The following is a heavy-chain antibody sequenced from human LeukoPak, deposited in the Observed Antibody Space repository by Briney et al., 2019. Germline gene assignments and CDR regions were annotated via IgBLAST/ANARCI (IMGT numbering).Heavy chain of an antibody. D-gene: IGHD2-8*02. CDR1: GYTFTGYY. Sequence: ASVKVSCKASGYTFTGYYMHWVRQAPGQGLEWMGWINPNSGGTNYAQKFQGRVTMTRDTSTSTAYMELSRLRSDDTAVYYCARDISPYGWSTRFDPWGQGTLVTVSS. CDR3: ARDISPYGWSTRFDP. J-gene: IGHJ5*02. CDR2: INPNSGGT. V-gene: IGHV1-2*02.